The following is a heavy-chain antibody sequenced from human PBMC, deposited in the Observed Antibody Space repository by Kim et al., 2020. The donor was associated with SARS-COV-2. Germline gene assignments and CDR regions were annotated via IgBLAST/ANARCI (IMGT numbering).Heavy chain of an antibody. CDR3: ARGLAQGSLSMWSERYGMDV. D-gene: IGHD1-26*01. CDR2: ISTYNANT. V-gene: IGHV1-18*01. J-gene: IGHJ6*02. Sequence: ASVKVSCKASGYTFPNYGISWVRQAPGQGLEWMGWISTYNANTNYAQKVQGRVTMTTDTSTSTAYMELRSLRSDDTAVYFCARGLAQGSLSMWSERYGMDVWGQGTTVTVSS. CDR1: GYTFPNYG.